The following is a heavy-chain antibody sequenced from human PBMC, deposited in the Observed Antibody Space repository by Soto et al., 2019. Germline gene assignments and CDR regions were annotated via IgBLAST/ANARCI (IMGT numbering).Heavy chain of an antibody. CDR2: INHSGST. Sequence: SETLSLTCAVYGGSFSGYYWRWIRQPPGKGLEWIGEINHSGSTNYNPSLKSRVTISVDTSKNQFSLKLSSVTAADTAVYYCARGIAYYDFWSGYLLHYYGMAVWGQGTTVT. CDR1: GGSFSGYY. J-gene: IGHJ6*02. CDR3: ARGIAYYDFWSGYLLHYYGMAV. V-gene: IGHV4-34*01. D-gene: IGHD3-3*01.